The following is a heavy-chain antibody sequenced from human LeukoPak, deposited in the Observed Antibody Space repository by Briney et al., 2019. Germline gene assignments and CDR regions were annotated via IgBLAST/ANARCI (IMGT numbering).Heavy chain of an antibody. Sequence: GGSLRLSCAASGFTFSSYAMSWVRQAPGKGLEWVSAISGSGGSTYYADSVKGRFTVSRDNSKNTLYLQMNSLRAEDTAVYYCAKDVTIERWLQVGYYFDYWGQGTLVTVSS. J-gene: IGHJ4*02. V-gene: IGHV3-23*01. CDR2: ISGSGGST. CDR1: GFTFSSYA. CDR3: AKDVTIERWLQVGYYFDY. D-gene: IGHD5-24*01.